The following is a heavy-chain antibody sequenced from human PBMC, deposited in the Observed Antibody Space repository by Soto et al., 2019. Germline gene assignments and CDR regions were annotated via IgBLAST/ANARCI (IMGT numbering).Heavy chain of an antibody. Sequence: SETLSLTCTVSGGSISSSSYYWGWIRQPPGKGLEWIGSIYYSGSTYYNPSLKSRVTISVDTSKNQFSLKLSSVTAADTAVYYRARHHYDNYCFDYWGQGTLVTVSS. J-gene: IGHJ4*02. CDR2: IYYSGST. V-gene: IGHV4-39*01. CDR3: ARHHYDNYCFDY. D-gene: IGHD3-9*01. CDR1: GGSISSSSYY.